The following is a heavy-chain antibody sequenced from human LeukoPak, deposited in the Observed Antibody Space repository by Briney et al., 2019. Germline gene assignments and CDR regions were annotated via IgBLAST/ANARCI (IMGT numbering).Heavy chain of an antibody. J-gene: IGHJ4*02. CDR2: IRYDGSNK. Sequence: GGSLRLSCAASGFTFSSYGMHWVRQAPGKGLEWVAFIRYDGSNKYYADSVKGRFTISRDNSKNTLYLQMNSLRAEDTAVYYCAKGKAAAGLGALDYWGQGTLVTVSS. CDR3: AKGKAAAGLGALDY. CDR1: GFTFSSYG. V-gene: IGHV3-30*02. D-gene: IGHD6-13*01.